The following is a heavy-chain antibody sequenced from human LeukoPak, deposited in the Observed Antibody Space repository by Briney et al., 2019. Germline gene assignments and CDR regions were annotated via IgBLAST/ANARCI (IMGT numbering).Heavy chain of an antibody. CDR3: ARPSVGGISY. J-gene: IGHJ4*02. CDR1: GYNFFTYW. V-gene: IGHV5-51*01. CDR2: IYPDDSQT. D-gene: IGHD4-23*01. Sequence: GESLKISCKASGYNFFTYWVGWVRQIPGKGLEWMAIIYPDDSQTRYSPSFEGQVTISADKSINTAYLQWSSLKASDTAMYYCARPSVGGISYWGQGTLVTVSS.